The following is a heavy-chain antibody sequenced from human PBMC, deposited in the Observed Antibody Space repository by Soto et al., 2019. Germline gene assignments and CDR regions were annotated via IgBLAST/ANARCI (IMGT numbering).Heavy chain of an antibody. CDR1: GYTFTSYG. D-gene: IGHD2-15*01. CDR3: VAYCSGGSCYGSFDY. CDR2: ISAYNGNT. J-gene: IGHJ4*02. Sequence: GASVKVSCKASGYTFTSYGISWVRQAPGQGLEWMGWISAYNGNTNYAQKLQGRVTMTTDTSTSTAYMELRSLRSDDTAVYYCVAYCSGGSCYGSFDYWGQGTLVTVSS. V-gene: IGHV1-18*01.